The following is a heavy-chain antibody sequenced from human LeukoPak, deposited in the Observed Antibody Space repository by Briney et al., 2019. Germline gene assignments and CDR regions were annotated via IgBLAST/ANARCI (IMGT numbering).Heavy chain of an antibody. V-gene: IGHV4-30-4*01. CDR3: ARGVLEMTTVTFFDY. D-gene: IGHD4-17*01. CDR2: IHYSGNA. CDR1: GGSISSGAFY. Sequence: PSETLSLTCTVSGGSISSGAFYWSWIRQPPGKGLEWIVYIHYSGNAYYNPSLMSRVTISVCTSENQVSLKLSSVTAADTAVYFCARGVLEMTTVTFFDYWGQGTLVTVSS. J-gene: IGHJ4*02.